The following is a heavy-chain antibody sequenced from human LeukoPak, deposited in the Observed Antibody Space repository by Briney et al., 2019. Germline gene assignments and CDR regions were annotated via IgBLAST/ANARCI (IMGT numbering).Heavy chain of an antibody. V-gene: IGHV3-48*03. D-gene: IGHD4-17*01. CDR1: GFTFSSYE. Sequence: GGSLRLSCAASGFTFSSYEMNWVRQAPGKGLEWVSYISSSGSTIYYADSVKGRFTISRDNAKNSLYPQMNSLRAEDTAVYYCARNGDLDYGDYYFDYWGQGTLVTVSS. J-gene: IGHJ4*02. CDR3: ARNGDLDYGDYYFDY. CDR2: ISSSGSTI.